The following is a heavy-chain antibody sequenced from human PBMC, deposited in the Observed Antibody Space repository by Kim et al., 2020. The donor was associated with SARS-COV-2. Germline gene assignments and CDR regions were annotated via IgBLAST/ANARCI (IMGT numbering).Heavy chain of an antibody. CDR2: ISSSSSYA. D-gene: IGHD7-27*01. V-gene: IGHV3-11*06. J-gene: IGHJ3*02. CDR1: GFTFSDYY. Sequence: GGSLRLSCAASGFTFSDYYMSWIRQAPGKGLEWVSYISSSSSYANYADSVKGRFTISRDNAKNSLYLQMNSLRAEDTAVYYCARGLDWGSADAFDIWGQGTMVTVSS. CDR3: ARGLDWGSADAFDI.